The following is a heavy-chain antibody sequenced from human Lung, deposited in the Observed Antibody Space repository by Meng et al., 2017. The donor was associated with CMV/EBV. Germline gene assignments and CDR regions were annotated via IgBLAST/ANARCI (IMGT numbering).Heavy chain of an antibody. V-gene: IGHV1-46*01. D-gene: IGHD6-13*01. CDR1: GYTLTNYY. CDR3: ARDLGYSSSWYFQYYFDC. J-gene: IGHJ4*02. Sequence: ASXXVSXKASGYTLTNYYIHWVRQAPGQGLEWMGIINPSDNTTIYAQKFRGRVTMTRDTSTSTVYMELSSLRSDDTALYYCARDLGYSSSWYFQYYFDCWXQGTLVTVSS. CDR2: INPSDNTT.